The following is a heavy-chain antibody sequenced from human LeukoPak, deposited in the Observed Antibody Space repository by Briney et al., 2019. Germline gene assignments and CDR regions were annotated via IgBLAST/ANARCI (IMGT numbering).Heavy chain of an antibody. Sequence: PSQTLSLTCTVSGGSISSSSYYWGWIRQPPGKGLEWIGSIYYSGSTYYNPSLKSRVTISVDTSKNQFSLKLSSVTAADTAVYYCASLRGPYCYDSSGYSYWGQGTLVTVSS. J-gene: IGHJ4*02. V-gene: IGHV4-39*01. CDR2: IYYSGST. CDR3: ASLRGPYCYDSSGYSY. D-gene: IGHD3-22*01. CDR1: GGSISSSSYY.